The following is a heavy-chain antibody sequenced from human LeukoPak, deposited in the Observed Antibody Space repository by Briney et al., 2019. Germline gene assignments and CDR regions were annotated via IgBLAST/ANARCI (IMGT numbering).Heavy chain of an antibody. Sequence: ASVKVSCKASGYTFTGYYMHWVRQAPGQGLEWMGWMNPNSGNTGYAQKFQGRVTMTRNTSISTAYMELSSLRSEDTAVHYCARVDLGLERQEDWFDPWGQGTLVTVSS. V-gene: IGHV1-8*02. CDR1: GYTFTGYY. D-gene: IGHD1-1*01. CDR3: ARVDLGLERQEDWFDP. J-gene: IGHJ5*02. CDR2: MNPNSGNT.